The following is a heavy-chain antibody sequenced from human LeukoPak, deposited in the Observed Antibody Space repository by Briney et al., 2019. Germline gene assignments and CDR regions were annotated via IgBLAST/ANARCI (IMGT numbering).Heavy chain of an antibody. CDR3: ARDKYGDYPPRGYFDY. V-gene: IGHV3-48*03. CDR1: GFTFSSYE. J-gene: IGHJ4*02. Sequence: PGGSLRLSCAASGFTFSSYEMNWVRQAPGKGLEWVSYISSSGSTIYYADSVKGRFTISRDNSKNTLYLQMNSLRAEDTAVYYCARDKYGDYPPRGYFDYWGQGTLVTVSS. CDR2: ISSSGSTI. D-gene: IGHD4-17*01.